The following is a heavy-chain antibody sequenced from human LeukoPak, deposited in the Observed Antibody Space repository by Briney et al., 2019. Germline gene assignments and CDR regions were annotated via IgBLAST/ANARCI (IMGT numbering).Heavy chain of an antibody. V-gene: IGHV3-30-3*01. Sequence: QPGRSLRLSCAASGFTFSSYAMHWVRQAPGKGLEWVAVISYDGSNKYYADSVKGRFTISRDDSKNTLYLQMNSLRAEDTAVYYCAKGGSGTSRGVDYWGQGTLVTVSS. CDR3: AKGGSGTSRGVDY. CDR1: GFTFSSYA. D-gene: IGHD1-26*01. CDR2: ISYDGSNK. J-gene: IGHJ4*02.